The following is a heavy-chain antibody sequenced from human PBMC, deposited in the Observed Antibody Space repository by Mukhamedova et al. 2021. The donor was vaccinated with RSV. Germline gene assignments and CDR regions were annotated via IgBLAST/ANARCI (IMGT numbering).Heavy chain of an antibody. CDR2: TYYSGST. CDR3: ATEGCVASGCDYFDY. J-gene: IGHJ4*02. Sequence: GLEWIGYTYYSGSTNYNPSLKSRVTISVDTSKNQFSLKLSSVSAADTAVYYCATEGCVASGCDYFDYSGQGTLVTVSS. D-gene: IGHD6-19*01. V-gene: IGHV4-59*01.